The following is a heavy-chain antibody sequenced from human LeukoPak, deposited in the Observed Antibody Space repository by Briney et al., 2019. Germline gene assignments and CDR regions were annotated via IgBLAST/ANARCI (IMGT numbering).Heavy chain of an antibody. CDR2: ISGSGGST. J-gene: IGHJ4*02. CDR1: GFTFSSYA. CDR3: ARALYYDILTGYNDFDY. D-gene: IGHD3-9*01. Sequence: GGSLRLSCTASGFTFSSYAMSWVRRAPGRGLEWVSAISGSGGSTYYADSVKGRFTISRDNSKNTLSLQMNSLRAEDTDVYYCARALYYDILTGYNDFDYWGQGTLVTVSS. V-gene: IGHV3-23*01.